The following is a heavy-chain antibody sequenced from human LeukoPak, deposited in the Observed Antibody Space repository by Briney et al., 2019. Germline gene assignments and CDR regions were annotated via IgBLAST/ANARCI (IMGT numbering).Heavy chain of an antibody. CDR2: ISAYNGNT. D-gene: IGHD3-22*01. CDR3: ARVRGYYDSSGPRDY. Sequence: ASVKVSCQTSGYTFTGYYMHWVRQAPGQGLEWMGWISAYNGNTNYAQKLQGRVTMTTDTSTSTAYMELRSLRSDDTAVYYCARVRGYYDSSGPRDYWGQGTLVTVSS. V-gene: IGHV1-18*04. CDR1: GYTFTGYY. J-gene: IGHJ4*02.